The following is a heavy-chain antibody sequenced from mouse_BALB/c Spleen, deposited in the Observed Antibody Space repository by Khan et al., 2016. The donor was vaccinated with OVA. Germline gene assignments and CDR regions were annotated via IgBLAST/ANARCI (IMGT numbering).Heavy chain of an antibody. V-gene: IGHV5-6*01. D-gene: IGHD4-1*01. CDR2: INSDGYYT. CDR1: GFTFSTYG. J-gene: IGHJ3*01. CDR3: ASHLTGSFAY. Sequence: EVELVESGGDLVKPGGSLSLSCAASGFTFSTYGMSWVRQPPDKRLEWVATINSDGYYTYYPDTVKGRFTISRNNAENTLYLQMSSLTSEDTAIYYCASHLTGSFAYWGQGTLVTVSA.